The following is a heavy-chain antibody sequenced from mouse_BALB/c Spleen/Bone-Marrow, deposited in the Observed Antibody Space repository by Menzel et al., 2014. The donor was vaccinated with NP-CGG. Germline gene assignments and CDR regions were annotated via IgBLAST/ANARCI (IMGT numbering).Heavy chain of an antibody. CDR1: GFTFSNFG. V-gene: IGHV5-17*02. D-gene: IGHD2-4*01. CDR2: ISGGSSSI. J-gene: IGHJ4*01. CDR3: SRGEDYDGYAMDY. Sequence: EVQLQQSGGGLVQPGGSRKLSCAASGFTFSNFGMHWVRPAPEKGLEWVAYISGGSSSIYYGDTVKGRFTISRDNPKNTLFLQMTSLRSEDTAMYFCSRGEDYDGYAMDYWGQGTSITVSS.